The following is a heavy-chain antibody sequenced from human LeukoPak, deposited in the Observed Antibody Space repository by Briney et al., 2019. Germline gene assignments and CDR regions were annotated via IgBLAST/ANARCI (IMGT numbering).Heavy chain of an antibody. Sequence: SETLSLTCTVSGGSISSYYWSWMRQPPGKGLEYIGYIHNIGSTNYNPSLKSRVTISVDTSKNQFSLKLSSVTAADTAVYYCARLYPYWYFDLWGRGTLVTVSS. CDR2: IHNIGST. V-gene: IGHV4-4*08. CDR1: GGSISSYY. J-gene: IGHJ2*01. CDR3: ARLYPYWYFDL. D-gene: IGHD2-2*02.